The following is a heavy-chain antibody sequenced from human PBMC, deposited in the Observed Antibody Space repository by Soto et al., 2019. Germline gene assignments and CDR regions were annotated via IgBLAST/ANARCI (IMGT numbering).Heavy chain of an antibody. CDR2: ISGSGTST. V-gene: IGHV3-48*03. D-gene: IGHD3-9*01. CDR1: GFSFSSCE. J-gene: IGHJ4*02. CDR3: ASKIVTPGYHYYDY. Sequence: QLGGSLRLSCASSGFSFSSCEMSWVRQAPGKGLEWVSYISGSGTSTQYSDSVKGRFTISRDNAKNSLHLQMNSLGAEDTAVYYCASKIVTPGYHYYDYWGQGTLVTVSS.